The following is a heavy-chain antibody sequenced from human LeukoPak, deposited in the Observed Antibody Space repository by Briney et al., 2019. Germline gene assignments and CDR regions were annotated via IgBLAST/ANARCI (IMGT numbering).Heavy chain of an antibody. J-gene: IGHJ6*02. Sequence: GGSLRLSCAASGFTFNTYAMSWVRQAPGKGLEWVSSISGGDVSTSYADSVKGRFTISRDNSKNTLFLQMNSLRAEDTAVYYCAKNLYCGGGSCYPSALGMDVWGQGTTVTVSS. CDR1: GFTFNTYA. V-gene: IGHV3-23*01. D-gene: IGHD2-15*01. CDR3: AKNLYCGGGSCYPSALGMDV. CDR2: ISGGDVST.